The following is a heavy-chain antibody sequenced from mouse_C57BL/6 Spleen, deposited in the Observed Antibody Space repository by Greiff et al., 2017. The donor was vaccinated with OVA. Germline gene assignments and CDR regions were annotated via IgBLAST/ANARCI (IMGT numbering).Heavy chain of an antibody. J-gene: IGHJ3*01. Sequence: VQLVESGAELVRPGSSVKLSCKASGYTFTSYWMHWVKQRPIQGLEWIGNIDPSDSETHYNQKFKDKATLTVDKSSSTAYMQLSSLTSEDSAVYYCAREDWGFAYWGQGTLVTVSA. CDR3: AREDWGFAY. CDR2: IDPSDSET. V-gene: IGHV1-52*01. CDR1: GYTFTSYW.